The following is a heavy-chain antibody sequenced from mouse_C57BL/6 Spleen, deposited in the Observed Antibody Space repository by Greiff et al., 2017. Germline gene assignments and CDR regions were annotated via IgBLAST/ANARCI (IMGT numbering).Heavy chain of an antibody. CDR3: ARSNYFAY. J-gene: IGHJ3*01. D-gene: IGHD2-5*01. Sequence: QVQLQQPGAELVKPGASVKLSCKASGYTFTSYWMHWVKPRPGRGLEWIGRIEPNSGGTKYNEKFKSKATLTVDKPSSTAYMQLSSLTSEDSAVYDCARSNYFAYWGQVTLVTVSA. CDR1: GYTFTSYW. V-gene: IGHV1-72*01. CDR2: IEPNSGGT.